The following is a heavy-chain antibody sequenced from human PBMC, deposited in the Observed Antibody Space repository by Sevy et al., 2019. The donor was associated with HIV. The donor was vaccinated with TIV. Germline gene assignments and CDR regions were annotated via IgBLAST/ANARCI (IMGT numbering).Heavy chain of an antibody. CDR2: INHSGST. CDR3: ARGSRSSGV. CDR1: GGSFSGYY. V-gene: IGHV4-34*01. J-gene: IGHJ6*02. Sequence: SETLSLTCAVYGGSFSGYYWSWIRQPPGKGLEWIGEINHSGSTNYNPSLKSRVTISVDTSKNQFSLKLSSVTAADTAVYYCARGSRSSGVWGQGTTVTVSS.